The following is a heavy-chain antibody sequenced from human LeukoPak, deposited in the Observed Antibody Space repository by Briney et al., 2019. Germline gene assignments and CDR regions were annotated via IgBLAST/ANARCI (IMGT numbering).Heavy chain of an antibody. CDR2: IKCKTDGGTT. CDR3: ATDLRGRGPNPLSSRIDY. D-gene: IGHD2/OR15-2a*01. CDR1: GFTFSYAW. V-gene: IGHV3-15*01. J-gene: IGHJ4*02. Sequence: PGGSLRFSCAASGFTFSYAWMTWVRQAPGIGLEWVGRIKCKTDGGTTDYAAPVKGRFTISRDDSKNTLYLQMNSLRFDDTAVYYCATDLRGRGPNPLSSRIDYWGQGTLVTVSS.